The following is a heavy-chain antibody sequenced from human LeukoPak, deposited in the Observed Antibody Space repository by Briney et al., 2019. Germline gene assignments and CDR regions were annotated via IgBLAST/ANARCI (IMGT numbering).Heavy chain of an antibody. CDR2: ICSGGTT. CDR1: GFTVSSSY. CDR3: ARGHIGTYHYFDY. V-gene: IGHV3-53*01. J-gene: IGHJ4*02. D-gene: IGHD1-26*01. Sequence: GGSLRLSCAASGFTVSSSYMSWVRQAPEKGLEWVSVICSGGTTYYADSVKGRFTISRDNSMNALYLQMNSLRAEDTALYYCARGHIGTYHYFDYWGQGTLVTVSS.